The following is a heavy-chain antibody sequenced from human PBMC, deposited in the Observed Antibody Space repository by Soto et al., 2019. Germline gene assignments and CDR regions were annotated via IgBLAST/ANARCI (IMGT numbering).Heavy chain of an antibody. CDR3: ARGDATKIVVTTYYGMDV. Sequence: QVQLVQSGAEVKKPGSSVKVSCKASGGTLSNYGISWVRQAPGQGLEWMGGIIPVFGTANYAQKFQGRVTITADESTGTVDMEVSSLGSEDTAVYYCARGDATKIVVTTYYGMDVWGQGTTVTVSS. CDR1: GGTLSNYG. J-gene: IGHJ6*02. CDR2: IIPVFGTA. V-gene: IGHV1-69*12. D-gene: IGHD4-17*01.